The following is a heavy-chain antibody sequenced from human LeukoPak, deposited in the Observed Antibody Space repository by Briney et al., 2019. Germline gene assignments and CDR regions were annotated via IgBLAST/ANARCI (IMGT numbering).Heavy chain of an antibody. CDR3: VRDLRTGSYGNYFDH. D-gene: IGHD1-26*01. Sequence: GGSLRLSCAASGFTFDDYGMSWARQAPGTGLEWVSGINLNGGGTGYVDSVKGRFTISRDNAKNSLYLQMNSLRAEETALYYCVRDLRTGSYGNYFDHWGQGTLVTVSS. CDR1: GFTFDDYG. CDR2: INLNGGGT. J-gene: IGHJ4*02. V-gene: IGHV3-20*04.